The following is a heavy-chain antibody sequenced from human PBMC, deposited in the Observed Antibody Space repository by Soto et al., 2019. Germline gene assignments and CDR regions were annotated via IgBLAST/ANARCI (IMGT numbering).Heavy chain of an antibody. CDR1: GISVVTSDYC. CDR2: IYYSGST. J-gene: IGHJ4*02. D-gene: IGHD2-15*01. V-gene: IGHV4-39*01. Sequence: SETLSLTCTVAGISVVTSDYCCVWVRQPPWSGLDWIGNIYYSGSTFYNPSLRSRVTLSVDTSKNQFSLRLNSVTAADTAVYFCAGFVVPASRNSDFDYWGQGTLVTVSS. CDR3: AGFVVPASRNSDFDY.